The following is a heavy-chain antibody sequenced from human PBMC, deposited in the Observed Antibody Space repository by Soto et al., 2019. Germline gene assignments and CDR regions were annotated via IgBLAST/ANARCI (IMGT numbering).Heavy chain of an antibody. V-gene: IGHV1-69*06. Sequence: ASVKVSCKTSGFTFNVYGINWVRQAPRQGLEWMGGLIPIYDAPNYAQKFQDRVTITADKSTTTVYLELSSLTSEDTAVYFCARVRDPHLDHYGLDVWGQGTTVTVSS. CDR3: ARVRDPHLDHYGLDV. CDR1: GFTFNVYG. J-gene: IGHJ6*02. CDR2: LIPIYDAP.